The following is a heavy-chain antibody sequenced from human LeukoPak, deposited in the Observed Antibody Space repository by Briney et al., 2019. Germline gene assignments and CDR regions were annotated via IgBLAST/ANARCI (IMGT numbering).Heavy chain of an antibody. D-gene: IGHD3-22*01. CDR1: GYSFTSYW. CDR3: ARLDPDYYDSSGYRW. J-gene: IGHJ4*02. Sequence: GESLKISCKGSGYSFTSYWSGWVRQMPGKGLEWMGIIYPGDSDTRYSPSFQGQVTISADKSISTAYLQWSSLKASDTAMYYCARLDPDYYDSSGYRWWGQGTLVTVSS. V-gene: IGHV5-51*01. CDR2: IYPGDSDT.